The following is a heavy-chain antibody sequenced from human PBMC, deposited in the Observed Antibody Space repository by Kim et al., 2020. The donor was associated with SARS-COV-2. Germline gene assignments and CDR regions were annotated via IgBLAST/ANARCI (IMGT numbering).Heavy chain of an antibody. V-gene: IGHV4-34*01. CDR1: GGSFSGYY. J-gene: IGHJ4*02. Sequence: SETLSLTCAVYGGSFSGYYWSWIRQPPGKGLEWIGEINHSGSTNYNPSLKSRVTISVDTSKNQFSLKLSSVTAADTAVYYCARGIRGPPWGIPTRYYFDYWGQGTLVTVSS. CDR3: ARGIRGPPWGIPTRYYFDY. CDR2: INHSGST. D-gene: IGHD7-27*01.